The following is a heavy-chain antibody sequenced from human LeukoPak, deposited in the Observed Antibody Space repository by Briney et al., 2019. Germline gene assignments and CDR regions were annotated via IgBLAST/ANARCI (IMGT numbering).Heavy chain of an antibody. V-gene: IGHV4-59*01. CDR3: ARDLGPYNWFDP. J-gene: IGHJ5*02. Sequence: SETLSLTCTVSGGSISSYYWSWIRQPPGKGLEWIGYIYYSGSTNYNPSLKSRVTISVDTSKNQFSLKLSSVTAADTAVYYCARDLGPYNWFDPWGQGTLVTVSS. CDR2: IYYSGST. D-gene: IGHD3-16*01. CDR1: GGSISSYY.